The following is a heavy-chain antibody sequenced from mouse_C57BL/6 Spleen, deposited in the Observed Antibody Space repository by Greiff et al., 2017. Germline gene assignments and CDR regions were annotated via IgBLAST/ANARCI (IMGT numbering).Heavy chain of an antibody. CDR1: GFTFSSYG. D-gene: IGHD2-1*01. CDR3: ARHDYGNYLDY. V-gene: IGHV5-6*01. CDR2: ISSGGSYT. Sequence: EVKLVESGGDLVKPGGSLKLSCAASGFTFSSYGMSWVRQTPDKRLEWVATISSGGSYTYYPDSVKGRFTISRDNAKNTLYLQMSSLKSEDTAMDYCARHDYGNYLDYWGQGTTLTVSS. J-gene: IGHJ2*01.